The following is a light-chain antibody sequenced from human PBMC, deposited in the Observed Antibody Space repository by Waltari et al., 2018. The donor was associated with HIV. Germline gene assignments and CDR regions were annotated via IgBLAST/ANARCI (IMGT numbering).Light chain of an antibody. CDR3: QQYNNWPRT. V-gene: IGKV3-15*01. CDR2: DSS. CDR1: LSIGNN. Sequence: EVVLTQSPGTVSVSPGERATLSCRTSLSIGNNLVWYQMKPGQAPRLVIYDSSTRATGIPVRFSGSGSGTEFTLTISSLQSEDFAVYFCQQYNNWPRTFGQGTKVEI. J-gene: IGKJ1*01.